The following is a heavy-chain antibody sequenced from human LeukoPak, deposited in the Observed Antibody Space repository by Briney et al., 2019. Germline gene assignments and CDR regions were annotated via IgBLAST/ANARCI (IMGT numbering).Heavy chain of an antibody. CDR2: IYSGGST. V-gene: IGHV3-53*01. CDR1: GFTVSSNY. J-gene: IGHJ4*02. CDR3: ARAVDDSSGYYGGYYFDY. D-gene: IGHD3-22*01. Sequence: PGGSLRLSCAASGFTVSSNYMSWVRQAPGKGLEWVSVIYSGGSTYYADSVKGRFTISRDNSKNTLYLQMNSLRAEDTAVYYCARAVDDSSGYYGGYYFDYWGQGTLVTVSS.